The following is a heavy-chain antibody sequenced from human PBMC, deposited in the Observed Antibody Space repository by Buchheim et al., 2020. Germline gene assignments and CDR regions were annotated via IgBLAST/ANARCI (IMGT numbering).Heavy chain of an antibody. J-gene: IGHJ4*01. CDR2: IYHSGST. Sequence: QVQLQESGPGLVKPSETLSLTCTVSGGSISSYYWSWIRQPPGKGLEWIGYIYHSGSTNYIPSLKSRVSLSIDTSKNQFSLKLGSVTAADTAVYYCARDIDYWGQGTL. V-gene: IGHV4-59*01. CDR3: ARDIDY. CDR1: GGSISSYY.